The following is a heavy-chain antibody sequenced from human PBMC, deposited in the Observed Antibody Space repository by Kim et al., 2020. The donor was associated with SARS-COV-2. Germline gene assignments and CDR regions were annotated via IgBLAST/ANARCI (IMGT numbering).Heavy chain of an antibody. CDR2: ISGSGGST. CDR1: GFTFSSYA. Sequence: GGSLRLSCAASGFTFSSYAMSWVRQAPGKGLEWVSAISGSGGSTYYADSVKGRFTISRDNSKNTLYLQMNSLRAEDTAVYYCAKDSTWYSSGWYWYFDLWGRGTLVTVSS. V-gene: IGHV3-23*01. J-gene: IGHJ2*01. CDR3: AKDSTWYSSGWYWYFDL. D-gene: IGHD6-19*01.